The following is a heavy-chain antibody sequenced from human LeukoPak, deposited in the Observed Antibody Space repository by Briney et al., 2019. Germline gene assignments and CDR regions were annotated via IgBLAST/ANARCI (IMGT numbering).Heavy chain of an antibody. V-gene: IGHV1-69*06. J-gene: IGHJ4*02. D-gene: IGHD6-13*01. CDR3: ARDLATGGV. CDR2: IIPIFDTP. CDR1: GGTFSSFV. Sequence: ASVKVSCKASGGTFSSFVISWVRQAPGQGLEWMGGIIPIFDTPNYAHKFQDRVTITADKSTTTAYMEVSSLRSEDAAVYYCARDLATGGVWGQGTLVTVSS.